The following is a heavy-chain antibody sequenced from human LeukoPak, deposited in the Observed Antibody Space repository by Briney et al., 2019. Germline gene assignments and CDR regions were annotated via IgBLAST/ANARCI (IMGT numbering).Heavy chain of an antibody. CDR1: GYTFISYA. J-gene: IGHJ6*02. D-gene: IGHD3-16*01. CDR3: ARVGLAAGGRYYYYYYGMDV. CDR2: INTNTGNP. V-gene: IGHV7-4-1*02. Sequence: ASVKVSCKASGYTFISYAMNWVRQAPGQGLEWMGWINTNTGNPTYAQGFTGRFVFSLDTSVSTAYLQISSLKAEDTAVYYCARVGLAAGGRYYYYYYGMDVWGQGTTVTVSS.